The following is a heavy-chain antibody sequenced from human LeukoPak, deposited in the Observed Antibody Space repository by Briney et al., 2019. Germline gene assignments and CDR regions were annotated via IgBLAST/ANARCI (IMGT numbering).Heavy chain of an antibody. CDR1: GGSISSYY. CDR2: IYYSGST. Sequence: SETLSLTCTVSGGSISSYYWSWIRQPPGKGLEWIGYIYYSGSTDYNPSLKSRVTISVDTSKKQFSLKLSSVTAADTAVYYCARKNGAGYCSGGSCYYYYYMDVWGKGTTVTVSS. V-gene: IGHV4-59*01. J-gene: IGHJ6*03. CDR3: ARKNGAGYCSGGSCYYYYYMDV. D-gene: IGHD2-15*01.